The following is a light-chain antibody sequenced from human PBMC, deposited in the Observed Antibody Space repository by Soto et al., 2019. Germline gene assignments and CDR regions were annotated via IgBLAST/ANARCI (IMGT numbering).Light chain of an antibody. CDR3: QQYGSARWT. J-gene: IGKJ1*01. V-gene: IGKV3-20*01. CDR1: QTISSGH. CDR2: GAS. Sequence: ENVLTQSPGTLSLSPGERATLSCRASQTISSGHLAWYQLKPGQAPRLLIYGASSRATGIPDRFSGSGSGTDFTLTISRLEPEDFAVYFCQQYGSARWTVGQGTKVDTK.